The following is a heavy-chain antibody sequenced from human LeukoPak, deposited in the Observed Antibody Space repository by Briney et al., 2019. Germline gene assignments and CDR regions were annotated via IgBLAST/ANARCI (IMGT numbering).Heavy chain of an antibody. J-gene: IGHJ5*01. V-gene: IGHV3-23*01. CDR3: AKGLGEFASAPDS. CDR2: IFGGGIST. Sequence: GGSLRLSCAASGFTFSDYYMSWIRQAPGKGLEWVSAIFGGGISTYYADSVKDRFFIYRDNSQNRLFLQLNSLRVEDTAVYYCAKGLGEFASAPDSWGQGTLVTVSS. CDR1: GFTFSDYY.